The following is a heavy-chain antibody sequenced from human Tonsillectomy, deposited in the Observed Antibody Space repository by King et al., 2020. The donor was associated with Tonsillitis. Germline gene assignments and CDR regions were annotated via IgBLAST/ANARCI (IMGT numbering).Heavy chain of an antibody. CDR2: IYHSGST. J-gene: IGHJ5*02. V-gene: IGHV4-30-2*01. D-gene: IGHD2-2*01. CDR3: AGGFVVPAASNWFDP. Sequence: QLQESGSGLVKPSQTLSLTCAVSGGSISSGGYSWSWIRQPPGKGLEWIGYIYHSGSTYYNPSLKSRVTISVDRSKNQFSLKLSSVTAADTAVYYCAGGFVVPAASNWFDPWGQGTLVTVSS. CDR1: GGSISSGGYS.